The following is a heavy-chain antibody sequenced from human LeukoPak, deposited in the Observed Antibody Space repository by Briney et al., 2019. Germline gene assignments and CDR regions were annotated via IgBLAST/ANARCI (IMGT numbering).Heavy chain of an antibody. CDR3: ARLEVGATLDY. V-gene: IGHV4-59*08. CDR2: IYYSGST. D-gene: IGHD1-26*01. J-gene: IGHJ4*02. Sequence: SETLSLTCTVSGGSISSYYWSWIRQPPGKGLEWIGYIYYSGSTNYNPSLKSRVTISVDTSKNQFSLKLSSVTAADTAVYYCARLEVGATLDYWGQGTLVTVSS. CDR1: GGSISSYY.